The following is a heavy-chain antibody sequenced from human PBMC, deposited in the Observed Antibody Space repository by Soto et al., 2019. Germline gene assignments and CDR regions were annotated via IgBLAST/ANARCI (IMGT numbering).Heavy chain of an antibody. CDR2: INHSGST. V-gene: IGHV4-34*01. Sequence: SETLSLTCAVYGGSFSGYYWSWIRQPPGKGLEWIGDINHSGSTNYNPSLKSRVTISVDTSKNQFSLKLSSVTAADTAVYYCARGLAEASWFDPWGQGTLVTVSS. CDR1: GGSFSGYY. CDR3: ARGLAEASWFDP. D-gene: IGHD6-13*01. J-gene: IGHJ5*02.